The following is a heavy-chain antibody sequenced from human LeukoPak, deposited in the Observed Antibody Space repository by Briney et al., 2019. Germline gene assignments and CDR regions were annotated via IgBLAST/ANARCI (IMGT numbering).Heavy chain of an antibody. J-gene: IGHJ4*02. D-gene: IGHD3-22*01. CDR1: GFTFSSFG. V-gene: IGHV3-30*18. Sequence: PGGSLRLSCAASGFTFSSFGMHWVRQAPGKGLEWVAVISYDGSNKNYADSVKGRFTISRDNSKNTLYLQMNSLRAEDTAVYYCAKDSEFRTYYYDSSGYYRASYWGQGTLVTVSS. CDR2: ISYDGSNK. CDR3: AKDSEFRTYYYDSSGYYRASY.